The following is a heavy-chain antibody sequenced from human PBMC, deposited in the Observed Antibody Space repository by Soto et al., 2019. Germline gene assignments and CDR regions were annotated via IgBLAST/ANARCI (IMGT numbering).Heavy chain of an antibody. Sequence: SETLSLTCTVSGGSISSYYWSWIRQPPGKGLEWIGYMYNTGSTIYNPSLKSRVTISVDTSKNQFSLQLNSVTAADTAVYYCARDLWGYCGADCYPLDVWGQGTTVTVSS. CDR1: GGSISSYY. CDR3: ARDLWGYCGADCYPLDV. V-gene: IGHV4-59*01. D-gene: IGHD2-21*02. CDR2: MYNTGST. J-gene: IGHJ6*02.